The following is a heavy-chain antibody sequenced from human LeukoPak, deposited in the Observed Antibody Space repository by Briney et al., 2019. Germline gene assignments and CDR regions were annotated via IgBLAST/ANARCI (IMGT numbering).Heavy chain of an antibody. CDR2: IYTSGST. V-gene: IGHV4-4*07. J-gene: IGHJ6*03. CDR3: ARDYYDSSGYYGRGGYYYMDV. D-gene: IGHD3-22*01. Sequence: SETLSLTCTLSGASISSYYWSWIRQPAGKGLEWIGRIYTSGSTNYNPSVKSRVTISVDKSKNQFSLKLSSVTAADTAVYYCARDYYDSSGYYGRGGYYYMDVWGKGTTVTVSS. CDR1: GASISSYY.